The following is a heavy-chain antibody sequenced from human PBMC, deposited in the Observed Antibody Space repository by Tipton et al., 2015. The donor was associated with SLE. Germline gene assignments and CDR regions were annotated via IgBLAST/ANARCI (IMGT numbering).Heavy chain of an antibody. CDR3: AREWADDAFDI. D-gene: IGHD2-8*01. V-gene: IGHV4-34*01. CDR2: INHSGST. CDR1: GGSFSGYY. Sequence: TLSLTCAVYGGSFSGYYWSWFRQPPGKGLEWIGEINHSGSTNYNPSLKSRVTISVDTSKNQFSLKLSSVTAADTAVYFCAREWADDAFDIWGRGTRVTVSS. J-gene: IGHJ3*02.